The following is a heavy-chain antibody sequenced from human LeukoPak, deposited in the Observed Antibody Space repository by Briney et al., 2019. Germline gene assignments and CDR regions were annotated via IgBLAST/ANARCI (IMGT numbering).Heavy chain of an antibody. CDR1: GFIFNDYS. CDR2: IGIDSGNT. D-gene: IGHD1-1*01. CDR3: ARDHNYAFDN. Sequence: PGGSLRLSCAASGFIFNDYSMSWVRQAPGKGLEWISYIGIDSGNTKYADSVKGRFTISADSARNSLYLQMNSLRVEDTAVYYCARDHNYAFDNWGQGTLVTVSS. J-gene: IGHJ4*02. V-gene: IGHV3-11*06.